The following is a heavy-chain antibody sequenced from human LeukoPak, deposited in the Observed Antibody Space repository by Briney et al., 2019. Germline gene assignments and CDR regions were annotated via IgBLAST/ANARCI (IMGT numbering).Heavy chain of an antibody. Sequence: GGSLRLSCAASGFSFSSYAMAWVRQPPGKGLEWVSSISGSGGSTHYADSVKGRFTISRDNSKNTLYLQMNSLRAEDTAVYYCAKDPYYYDSSGYGYGMDVWGQGTTVTVSS. V-gene: IGHV3-23*01. CDR1: GFSFSSYA. CDR3: AKDPYYYDSSGYGYGMDV. J-gene: IGHJ6*02. CDR2: ISGSGGST. D-gene: IGHD3-22*01.